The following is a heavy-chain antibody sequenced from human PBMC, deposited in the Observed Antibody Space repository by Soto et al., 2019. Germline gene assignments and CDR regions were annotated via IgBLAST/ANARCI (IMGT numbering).Heavy chain of an antibody. V-gene: IGHV4-39*01. D-gene: IGHD1-1*01. CDR2: IYYSGST. J-gene: IGHJ5*02. CDR3: ARSPGRVGYEDWFDP. CDR1: GGSISSSSYY. Sequence: QLQLQESGPGLVKPSETLSLTCTVSGGSISSSSYYWGWIRQPPGKGLEWIGSIYYSGSTYYNPSLRMRVTRSVYTSKNQFSPKLSSVIAADTAVYYCARSPGRVGYEDWFDPWGQGTLFTVSS.